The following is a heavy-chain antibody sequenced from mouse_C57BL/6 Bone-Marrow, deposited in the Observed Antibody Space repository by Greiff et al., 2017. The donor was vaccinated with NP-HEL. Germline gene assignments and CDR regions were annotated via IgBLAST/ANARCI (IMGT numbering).Heavy chain of an antibody. Sequence: VKLMESGPGLVQPSQSLSITCTVSGFSLTSYGVHWVRQSPGKGLEWLGVIWRGGSTDYNAAFMSRLSITKDNSKSQVFFKMNSLQADDTAIYYCAKNGPHYYGSSYWYFDVWGTGTTVTVSS. CDR3: AKNGPHYYGSSYWYFDV. J-gene: IGHJ1*03. CDR2: IWRGGST. D-gene: IGHD1-1*01. V-gene: IGHV2-5*01. CDR1: GFSLTSYG.